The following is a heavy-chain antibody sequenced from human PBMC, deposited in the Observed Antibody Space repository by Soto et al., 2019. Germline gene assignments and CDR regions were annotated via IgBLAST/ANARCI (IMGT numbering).Heavy chain of an antibody. D-gene: IGHD3-10*01. CDR3: ARYLGVWTADYYCYYAMDV. CDR2: ISVYNGNT. J-gene: IGHJ6*02. CDR1: AYTFTNYG. Sequence: QVQLVQSGAEVKKPGASVKVSCKASAYTFTNYGISWVRQAPGQGLEWMGWISVYNGNTNYAQKLQGRVTMTTDTSTSTAYMELRSMRSDDTAVYYCARYLGVWTADYYCYYAMDVWGQGTTVTVSS. V-gene: IGHV1-18*01.